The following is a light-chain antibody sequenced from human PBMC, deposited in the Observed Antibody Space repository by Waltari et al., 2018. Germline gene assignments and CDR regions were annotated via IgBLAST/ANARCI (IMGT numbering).Light chain of an antibody. CDR2: DAS. Sequence: DIQMTQSPSTLSASVGDRVTITCRASQSISSWLAWYQQKPGKAPKLLIYDASSLGSGVPSRFSGSVSGTEFTLTISSLQPDDFATYYCQQYNSYSTFGQGTKVEIK. V-gene: IGKV1-5*01. J-gene: IGKJ1*01. CDR1: QSISSW. CDR3: QQYNSYST.